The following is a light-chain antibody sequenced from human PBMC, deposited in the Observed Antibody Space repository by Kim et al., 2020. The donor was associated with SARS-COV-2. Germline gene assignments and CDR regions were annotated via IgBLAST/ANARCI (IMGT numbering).Light chain of an antibody. V-gene: IGLV1-40*01. Sequence: QSVLTQPPSVSGAPGQRVTISCTGRSSNIGAGYDVHWYQQLPGTAPKLLIYGNSNRPSGVPDRFSGSKSGTSASLAITGLQAEDEADYYCQSYDSSLSAWVFGGGTQLTVL. CDR2: GNS. CDR3: QSYDSSLSAWV. J-gene: IGLJ3*02. CDR1: SSNIGAGYD.